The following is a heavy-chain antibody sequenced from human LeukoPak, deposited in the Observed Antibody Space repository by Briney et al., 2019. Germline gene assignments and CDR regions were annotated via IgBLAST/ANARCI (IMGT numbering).Heavy chain of an antibody. CDR1: GGSISSSSYS. D-gene: IGHD3-10*01. J-gene: IGHJ5*02. CDR3: ATEKPHYYDSGNYYRIGFAP. V-gene: IGHV4-61*02. Sequence: SETLSLTCTVSGGSISSSSYSWSWIRQPAGKGLEWIGRIYASGDTNYNPSLKSRLSMSLDTSKNQFSLKLSSVTAADTAVYFCATEKPHYYDSGNYYRIGFAPWGQGTQVIVSS. CDR2: IYASGDT.